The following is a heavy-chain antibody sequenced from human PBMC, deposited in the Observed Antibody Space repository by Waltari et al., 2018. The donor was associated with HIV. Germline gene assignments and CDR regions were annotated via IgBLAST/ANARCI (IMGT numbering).Heavy chain of an antibody. Sequence: QVQLVQSGAEVKTPGASVKVSCKASGYTFTSYDINWVRQATGQGLAWMGWMNPNSGNTGYAQKFKGRVTMTRNASITTAYMELSSLRSEDTAVYFCARGSPAGRYETLTGQDYWGQGTLVTVSS. CDR1: GYTFTSYD. CDR2: MNPNSGNT. J-gene: IGHJ4*02. D-gene: IGHD3-9*01. CDR3: ARGSPAGRYETLTGQDY. V-gene: IGHV1-8*01.